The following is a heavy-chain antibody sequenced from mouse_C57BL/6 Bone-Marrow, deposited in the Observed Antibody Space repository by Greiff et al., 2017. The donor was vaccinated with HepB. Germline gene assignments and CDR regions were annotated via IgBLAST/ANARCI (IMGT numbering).Heavy chain of an antibody. Sequence: QVQLQQSGAELVKPGASVKISCKASGYAFSSYWMNWVKQRPGKGLEWIGQIYPGDGDTNYNGKFKGKATLTADKSSSTAYMQLSSLTSEDSAVYFWARRGMITTGPYYYAMDYWGQGTSVTVSS. CDR3: ARRGMITTGPYYYAMDY. V-gene: IGHV1-80*01. CDR2: IYPGDGDT. CDR1: GYAFSSYW. J-gene: IGHJ4*01. D-gene: IGHD2-4*01.